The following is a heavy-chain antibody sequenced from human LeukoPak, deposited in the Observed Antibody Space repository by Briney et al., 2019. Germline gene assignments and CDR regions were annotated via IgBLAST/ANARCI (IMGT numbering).Heavy chain of an antibody. Sequence: GGSLRLSCAASGFTFSSYGMHWVRQAPGKGLEWVAFIRYDGSNKYYADSVKGRFTISRDNSKNTLYLQMNSLRAEDTAVYYCAKDLKLLWFGEQLDAFDIWGQGTMVTVSS. CDR3: AKDLKLLWFGEQLDAFDI. V-gene: IGHV3-30*02. J-gene: IGHJ3*02. D-gene: IGHD3-10*01. CDR2: IRYDGSNK. CDR1: GFTFSSYG.